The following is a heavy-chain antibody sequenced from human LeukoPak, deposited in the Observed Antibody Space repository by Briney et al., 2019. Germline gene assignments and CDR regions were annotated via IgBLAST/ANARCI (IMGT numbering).Heavy chain of an antibody. V-gene: IGHV4-59*01. J-gene: IGHJ4*02. D-gene: IGHD4-17*01. CDR3: ARADDYGDFWFDY. CDR1: GGSISSYY. Sequence: SETQSLTCTVSGGSISSYYWSWIRQPPGKGLEWIGYIYYSGSTNYNPSLKSRVTISVDTSRNQFSLRLSSVTAADTAVYYCARADDYGDFWFDYWGQGTLVTVSS. CDR2: IYYSGST.